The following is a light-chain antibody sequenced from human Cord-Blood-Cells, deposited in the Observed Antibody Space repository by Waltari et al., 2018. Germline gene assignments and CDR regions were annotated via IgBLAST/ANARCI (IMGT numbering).Light chain of an antibody. CDR3: QQSYSTPPT. V-gene: IGKV1-39*01. CDR2: AAS. Sequence: DIQLTKSPSSLSASVGDRVTITCRASQSISSYLNWYQQKPGKAPKLLIYAASSLQSGVPSMFSGSGSVTDFTLTISSLQPEDFATYYCQQSYSTPPTFGGGTKVEIK. J-gene: IGKJ4*01. CDR1: QSISSY.